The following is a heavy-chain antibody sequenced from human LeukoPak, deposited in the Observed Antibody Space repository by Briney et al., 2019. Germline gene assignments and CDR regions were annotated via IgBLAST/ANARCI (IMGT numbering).Heavy chain of an antibody. J-gene: IGHJ4*02. CDR2: ISSSGSTI. CDR1: GFTFSDYY. Sequence: GWFLRLSCASAGFTFSDYYMSWSRQAPGEGVEWGSYISSSGSTIYYAHSVKGRFTISSDNAKNSLYLQMNSLRAEDTAVYYCARVRRDTAMAYYFDYWGQGTLVTVSS. D-gene: IGHD5-18*01. CDR3: ARVRRDTAMAYYFDY. V-gene: IGHV3-11*01.